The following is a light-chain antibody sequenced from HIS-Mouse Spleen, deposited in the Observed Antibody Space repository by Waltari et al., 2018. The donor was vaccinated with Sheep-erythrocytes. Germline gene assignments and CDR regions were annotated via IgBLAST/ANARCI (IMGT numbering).Light chain of an antibody. CDR1: ALPKKY. CDR2: EDS. CDR3: YSTDSSGNHSV. V-gene: IGLV3-10*01. Sequence: SYELTQPPSVSVSPGQTARITCSGDALPKKYAYWYQQKSGQAPVLVIYEDSKRPSGNPERFFGSSSGTMATLTISGAQVEDEADYYCYSTDSSGNHSVFGGGTKLTVL. J-gene: IGLJ2*01.